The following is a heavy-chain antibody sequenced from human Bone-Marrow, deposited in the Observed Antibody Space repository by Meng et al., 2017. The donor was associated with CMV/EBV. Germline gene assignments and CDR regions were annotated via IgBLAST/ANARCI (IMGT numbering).Heavy chain of an antibody. Sequence: GSLRLSCKTSGYSFSDYWIGWVRQLPGKGLEWMGIIYLTDSDTRYRPSFQGQVTLSADKSISTAYLQWSNLKASDTAIYYCARYDFWSGTFQDFGKDVWGQGTTVTVSS. CDR3: ARYDFWSGTFQDFGKDV. D-gene: IGHD3-3*01. CDR1: GYSFSDYW. CDR2: IYLTDSDT. J-gene: IGHJ6*02. V-gene: IGHV5-51*01.